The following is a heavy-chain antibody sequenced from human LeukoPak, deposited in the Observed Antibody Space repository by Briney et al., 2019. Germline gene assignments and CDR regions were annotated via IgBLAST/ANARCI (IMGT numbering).Heavy chain of an antibody. J-gene: IGHJ4*02. CDR3: AKDRAYYDSSGLFDY. V-gene: IGHV3-23*01. Sequence: GRTLRLSCAASGFTFSSYDMSWVREAPGQGLEWVSDISGSGGRTHYADSVKGRFTISRDNSKNTLYLQMNSLRAEDTAVYYCAKDRAYYDSSGLFDYWGQGTLVTVSS. D-gene: IGHD3-22*01. CDR2: ISGSGGRT. CDR1: GFTFSSYD.